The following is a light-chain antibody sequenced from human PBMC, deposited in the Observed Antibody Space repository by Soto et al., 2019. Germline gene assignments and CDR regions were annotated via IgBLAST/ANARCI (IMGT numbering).Light chain of an antibody. Sequence: DIQMTQSPSSVSASVGDRVTITCRASQGISSWLAWYQQKPGKAPKLLIYAASTLQTGVPSRFSGRRSGTEFTLTISSLQPEDSATYYCRQHNSFPIALGQGTRLEIK. J-gene: IGKJ5*01. CDR3: RQHNSFPIA. CDR2: AAS. CDR1: QGISSW. V-gene: IGKV1D-12*01.